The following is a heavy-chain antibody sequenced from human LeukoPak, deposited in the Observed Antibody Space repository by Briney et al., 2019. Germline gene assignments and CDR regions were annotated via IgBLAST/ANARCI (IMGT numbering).Heavy chain of an antibody. D-gene: IGHD3-10*01. V-gene: IGHV1-2*06. Sequence: ASVKVSCKASGYTFTGRYMHWVRQAPGQGLEWMGRINPNSGGTNYAQKFQGRVTMTRDTSISTGYMELSRLRSDDTAVYYCARAPLGYNWFDPWGQGTLVTVSS. CDR2: INPNSGGT. CDR1: GYTFTGRY. J-gene: IGHJ5*02. CDR3: ARAPLGYNWFDP.